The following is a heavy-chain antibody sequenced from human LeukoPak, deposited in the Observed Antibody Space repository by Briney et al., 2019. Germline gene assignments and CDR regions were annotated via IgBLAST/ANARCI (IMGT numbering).Heavy chain of an antibody. CDR1: GFTFSSNW. D-gene: IGHD3-16*02. CDR3: ARDGSRSDY. Sequence: SGPSLRPSRAASGFTFSSNWMHWVRHPPGKGLVWVSRIDTVEGSTSYAESVKGRFPISRDNAKKMLYVQMNSLKAEDRAVYYCARDGSRSDYCGEGTLVTVSS. V-gene: IGHV3-74*01. J-gene: IGHJ4*02. CDR2: IDTVEGST.